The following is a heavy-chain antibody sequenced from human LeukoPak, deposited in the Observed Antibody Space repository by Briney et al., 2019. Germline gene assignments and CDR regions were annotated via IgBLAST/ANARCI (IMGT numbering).Heavy chain of an antibody. V-gene: IGHV1-18*01. Sequence: APVKVSCQASGYTFTSHGSSWVRQAPGQGLEWLGWINAYNGNTNYAQKLQGRVTMTTDTSTSTAYMELRSLRSDDTAVYYCARGHSSSYDYWGQGTLVTVSS. CDR3: ARGHSSSYDY. D-gene: IGHD6-13*01. CDR1: GYTFTSHG. CDR2: INAYNGNT. J-gene: IGHJ4*02.